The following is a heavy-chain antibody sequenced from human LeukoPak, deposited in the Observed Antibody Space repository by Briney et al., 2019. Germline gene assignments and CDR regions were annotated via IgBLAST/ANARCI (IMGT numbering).Heavy chain of an antibody. CDR1: GFTFDDYA. CDR2: ISWNSGSI. J-gene: IGHJ4*02. V-gene: IGHV3-9*01. Sequence: GGSLRLSCAASGFTFDDYAMHWVRQAPGKGLEWVLGISWNSGSIGYADSVKGRFTISRDNAKNSLYLQMNSLRAEDTALYYCAKDIKAGSSWYFDYWGQGTLVTVSS. CDR3: AKDIKAGSSWYFDY. D-gene: IGHD6-13*01.